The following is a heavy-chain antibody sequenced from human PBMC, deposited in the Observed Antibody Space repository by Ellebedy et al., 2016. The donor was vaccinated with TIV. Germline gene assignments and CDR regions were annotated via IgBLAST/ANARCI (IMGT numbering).Heavy chain of an antibody. D-gene: IGHD2-2*01. Sequence: GESLKISCAASGFTFSSYAMSWVRQAPGKGLEWVSAISGSGGSTYYADSVKGRFTISRDNSKNTLYLQMNSLRAEDTAVYYCAKGKGCSSTSCYFDYWGQGTLVTVSS. CDR1: GFTFSSYA. V-gene: IGHV3-23*01. CDR3: AKGKGCSSTSCYFDY. J-gene: IGHJ4*02. CDR2: ISGSGGST.